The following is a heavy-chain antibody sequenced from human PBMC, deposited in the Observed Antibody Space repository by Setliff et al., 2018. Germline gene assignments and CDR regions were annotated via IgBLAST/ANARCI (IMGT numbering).Heavy chain of an antibody. CDR3: ARDTVEYYDILTGYLNWFDP. CDR1: GGSISSYY. V-gene: IGHV4-4*07. CDR2: IYTSGST. Sequence: SETLSLTCTVSGGSISSYYWSWIRQPAGKGLEWIGRIYTSGSTNYNPSLKSRVTMSVDTSKNQFSLKLSSVTAADTAVYYCARDTVEYYDILTGYLNWFDPWGQGTLVTVS. J-gene: IGHJ5*02. D-gene: IGHD3-9*01.